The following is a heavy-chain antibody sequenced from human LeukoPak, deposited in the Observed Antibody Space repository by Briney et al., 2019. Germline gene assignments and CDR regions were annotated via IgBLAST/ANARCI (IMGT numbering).Heavy chain of an antibody. D-gene: IGHD6-19*01. Sequence: PGGSLRLSCAASGFTFSSYAMNWVRQAPGEGLEWVSVISSSGGTTYYSDSVKGRFIISRDNSKNTLYLQMNSLRAEDTAVYYYAKAGIAVPATPEYCGQGTQVTVSS. CDR2: ISSSGGTT. V-gene: IGHV3-23*01. CDR3: AKAGIAVPATPEY. CDR1: GFTFSSYA. J-gene: IGHJ4*02.